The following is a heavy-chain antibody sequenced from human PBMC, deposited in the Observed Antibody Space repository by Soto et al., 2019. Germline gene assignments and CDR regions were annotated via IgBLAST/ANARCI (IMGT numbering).Heavy chain of an antibody. CDR2: ISVNDGRA. J-gene: IGHJ5*02. CDR1: GFTFSSYA. V-gene: IGHV3-23*01. CDR3: VKGYGSGLNGFAR. Sequence: EVQLLESGGGLVQPGGSLRLSCAASGFTFSSYAMNWIRQGPGKGLEWVSGISVNDGRAYYADSVKGRFTVSRDNSKNTMYLQMNSLRAEDTAVYSCVKGYGSGLNGFARWGQGTLVTVSS. D-gene: IGHD3-10*01.